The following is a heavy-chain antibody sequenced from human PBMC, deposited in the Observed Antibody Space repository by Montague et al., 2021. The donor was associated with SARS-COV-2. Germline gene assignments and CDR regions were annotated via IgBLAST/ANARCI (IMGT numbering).Heavy chain of an antibody. D-gene: IGHD3-3*01. J-gene: IGHJ3*02. V-gene: IGHV4-59*01. CDR1: GGSISSYY. Sequence: SETLSLTCTVSGGSISSYYWSWIRQPPGKGLKWVGYIYYSGSTNYNPSLKSRVTISVDTSKNQFSLKLSSVTAADTAVYYCARDKGLTIFGVVKSPGAFDIWGQGTTVTVSS. CDR3: ARDKGLTIFGVVKSPGAFDI. CDR2: IYYSGST.